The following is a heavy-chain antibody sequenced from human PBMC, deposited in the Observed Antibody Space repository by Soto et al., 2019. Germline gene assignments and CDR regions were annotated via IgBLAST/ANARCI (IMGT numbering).Heavy chain of an antibody. CDR1: GFTFISYA. CDR3: AKVSGSYYGMDV. V-gene: IGHV3-23*01. Sequence: WGSLRLSCAASGFTFISYAIIFVRHAPFKGLEWVSAISGSGGSTYYADSVKGRFTISRDNSKNTLYLQMNSLRAEDTAVYYCAKVSGSYYGMDVWGQGTTVTVSS. J-gene: IGHJ6*02. D-gene: IGHD1-26*01. CDR2: ISGSGGST.